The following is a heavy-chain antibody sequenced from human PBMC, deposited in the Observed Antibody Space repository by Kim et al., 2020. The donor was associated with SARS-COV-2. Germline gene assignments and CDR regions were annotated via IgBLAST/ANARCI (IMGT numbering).Heavy chain of an antibody. D-gene: IGHD5-12*01. CDR1: GYSVSSDSAA. CDR2: TYYRSKWYY. Sequence: SQTLSLTCVISGYSVSSDSAAWNWIRQSPSRGLEWLGRTYYRSKWYYDYEDSVKSRITINPDTSKNQFSLQLKSVTPEDTAMYYCARDHQYSIDYWGQGTLVTVSS. CDR3: ARDHQYSIDY. V-gene: IGHV6-1*01. J-gene: IGHJ4*02.